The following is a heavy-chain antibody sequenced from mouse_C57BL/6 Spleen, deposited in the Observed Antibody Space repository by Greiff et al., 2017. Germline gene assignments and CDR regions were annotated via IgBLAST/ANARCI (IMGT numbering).Heavy chain of an antibody. D-gene: IGHD2-4*01. V-gene: IGHV2-5*01. J-gene: IGHJ3*01. CDR1: GFSLTSYG. CDR2: LWRGGST. CDR3: AKKEGDYGPLLD. Sequence: VQLQESGPGLVQPSQSLSITCTVSGFSLTSYGVHWVRQSPGKGLEWLGVLWRGGSTDYNAAFMSRLSITKDNSKSQVFFKMNSLQADDTAIYYCAKKEGDYGPLLDWGQGTLVTVSA.